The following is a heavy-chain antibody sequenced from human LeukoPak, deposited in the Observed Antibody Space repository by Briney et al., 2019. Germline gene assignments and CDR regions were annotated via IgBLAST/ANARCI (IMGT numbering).Heavy chain of an antibody. CDR2: ISGSGGST. CDR1: GFTFSSYA. V-gene: IGHV3-23*01. Sequence: GGSLRLSCAASGFTFSSYAMSWVRQAPGKGLEWVSAISGSGGSTYYADSVKGRFTISRDNSKNTLYLQMNSLRAEDTAVYYCARDFGGYGDYVYMVDYWGQGTLVTVSS. CDR3: ARDFGGYGDYVYMVDY. D-gene: IGHD4-17*01. J-gene: IGHJ4*02.